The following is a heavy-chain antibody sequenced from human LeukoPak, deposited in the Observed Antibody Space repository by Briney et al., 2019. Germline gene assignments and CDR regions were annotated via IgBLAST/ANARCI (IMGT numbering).Heavy chain of an antibody. CDR1: GGSISSGGYY. D-gene: IGHD2-8*01. CDR3: SRENGAFSPFGY. Sequence: SETLSLTCTVSGGSISSGGYYWSWIRQPPGQGLEWIGEISLTGLTHYNPSLESRVTVSLDKSKNQLSLNLTSVTAADTAVYYCSRENGAFSPFGYWGQGTLVTVLS. CDR2: ISLTGLT. V-gene: IGHV4-39*07. J-gene: IGHJ4*02.